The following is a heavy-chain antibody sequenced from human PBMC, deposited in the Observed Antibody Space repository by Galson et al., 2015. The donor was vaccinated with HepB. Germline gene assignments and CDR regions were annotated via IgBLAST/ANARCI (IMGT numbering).Heavy chain of an antibody. V-gene: IGHV4-30-4*01. CDR1: GGSIRSGGYY. D-gene: IGHD6-19*01. Sequence: TLSLTCAVSGGSIRSGGYYWTWIRQPPGKGLEWIGHIFYTGSTYYNPSLKSRVTISVDTSKNQFSLNLNSVTAADTAVYYCVRGYSSGLYGDYWGQGTLATVSS. CDR2: IFYTGST. CDR3: VRGYSSGLYGDY. J-gene: IGHJ4*02.